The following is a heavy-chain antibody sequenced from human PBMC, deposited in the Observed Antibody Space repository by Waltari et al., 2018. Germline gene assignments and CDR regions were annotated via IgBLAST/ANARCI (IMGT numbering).Heavy chain of an antibody. CDR3: ARDQEFYQH. CDR1: GDSISSGSYY. Sequence: QPQLQESGPGLVKPSETLSLTCTVSGDSISSGSYYWGWIRQSPGKGREWIGSVDYSWRVYAEGKTDQNPSLKGRVTISIDLSKNEFSLKLESVTAAEAAVYVCARDQEFYQHWGQGTLVTVSS. CDR2: VDYSWRVYAEGKT. J-gene: IGHJ1*01. V-gene: IGHV4-39*02.